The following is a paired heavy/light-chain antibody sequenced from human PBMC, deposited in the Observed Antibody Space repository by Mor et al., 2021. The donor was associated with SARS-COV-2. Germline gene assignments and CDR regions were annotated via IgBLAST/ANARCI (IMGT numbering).Light chain of an antibody. Sequence: QSALTQPASVSGSPGQSITISCTGTSSDVGSYNLVSWYQQHPGKAPKLMIYEGSKRPSGVSNRFSGSKSGNTASLTISGLQAEDEADYYCCSYAGSSTYYVFGTGTKVTVL. CDR3: CSYAGSSTYYV. V-gene: IGLV2-23*01. CDR1: SSDVGSYNL. J-gene: IGLJ1*01. CDR2: EGS.
Heavy chain of an antibody. CDR1: GGSFSGYY. V-gene: IGHV4-34*01. J-gene: IGHJ3*02. CDR2: INHSGST. Sequence: QVQLQQWGAGLLKPSETLSLTCAVYGGSFSGYYWSWIRQPPGKGLEWIGEINHSGSTNYNPSLKSRVTISVDTSKNQFSLKLSSVTAADTAVYYCARGVSGRRGRWLDYTDAFDIWGQGTMVTVSS. D-gene: IGHD6-19*01. CDR3: ARGVSGRRGRWLDYTDAFDI.